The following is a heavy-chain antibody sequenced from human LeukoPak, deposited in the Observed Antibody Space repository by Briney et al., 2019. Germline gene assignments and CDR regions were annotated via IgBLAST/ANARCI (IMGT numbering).Heavy chain of an antibody. V-gene: IGHV3-21*01. J-gene: IGHJ6*03. Sequence: GGSLRLSCAASGFTFSSYSMNWVRQAPGKGLEWVSSISSSSSYIYYADSVKGRFTISKDNAKNSLYLQMNSLRAEDTAVYYCARSLEWAMDVWGKGTTVTVSS. CDR1: GFTFSSYS. D-gene: IGHD3-3*01. CDR3: ARSLEWAMDV. CDR2: ISSSSSYI.